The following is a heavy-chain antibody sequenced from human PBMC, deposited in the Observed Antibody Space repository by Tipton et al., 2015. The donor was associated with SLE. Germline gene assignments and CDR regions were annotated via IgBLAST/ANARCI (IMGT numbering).Heavy chain of an antibody. CDR2: VFYSGSA. J-gene: IGHJ4*02. D-gene: IGHD1-14*01. CDR3: AKGRQKNFADHAY. V-gene: IGHV4-39*07. Sequence: TLSLTCTVSGDSISSGPYYWCWIRQPPGKGMEWIGTVFYSGSAYYNPSLKSRVSISEDTSMNQCSLKLRSVTAADTAVYYCAKGRQKNFADHAYWGQGTLVTVSS. CDR1: GDSISSGPYY.